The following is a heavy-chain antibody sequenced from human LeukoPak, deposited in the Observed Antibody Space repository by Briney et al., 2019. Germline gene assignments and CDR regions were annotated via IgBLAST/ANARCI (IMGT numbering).Heavy chain of an antibody. Sequence: GGSLRLSCAASGSTFSSYGMHWVRQAPGKGLEWVAVISYDGSNKYYADSVKGRFTISRDNSKNTLYLQMNSLRAEDTAVYYCAKGSRHTIFGVIIPFDYWGQGTLVTVSS. CDR1: GSTFSSYG. J-gene: IGHJ4*02. CDR3: AKGSRHTIFGVIIPFDY. CDR2: ISYDGSNK. V-gene: IGHV3-30*18. D-gene: IGHD3-3*01.